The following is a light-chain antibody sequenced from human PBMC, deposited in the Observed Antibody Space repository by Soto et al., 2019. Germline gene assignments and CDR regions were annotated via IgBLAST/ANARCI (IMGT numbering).Light chain of an antibody. CDR2: GAS. Sequence: EVVLTQSPGTLSLSPGERATLSCRASQSVSSGTYLAWYQQKPGQAPTLLIYGASTRAAGIPDRFSGSGSGTDFTLTITGLEPEDFAVYYCQQYGDSPLTFGGGTRVE. J-gene: IGKJ4*01. CDR1: QSVSSGTY. V-gene: IGKV3-20*01. CDR3: QQYGDSPLT.